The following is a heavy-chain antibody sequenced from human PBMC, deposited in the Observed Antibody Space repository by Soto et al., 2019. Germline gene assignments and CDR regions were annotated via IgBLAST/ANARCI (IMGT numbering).Heavy chain of an antibody. CDR3: VRRIGNSWLAF. Sequence: PSQTLSLTCAISGDSVSSSSVTWNWIRQSPSRGLEWLGRTYYRSKWYNDYAESVKSRITINPDTSKNQFSLHLNSVTPEDTAVYYCVRRIGNSWLAFWGQGTLVPVSS. CDR2: TYYRSKWYN. D-gene: IGHD3-22*01. CDR1: GDSVSSSSVT. V-gene: IGHV6-1*01. J-gene: IGHJ4*02.